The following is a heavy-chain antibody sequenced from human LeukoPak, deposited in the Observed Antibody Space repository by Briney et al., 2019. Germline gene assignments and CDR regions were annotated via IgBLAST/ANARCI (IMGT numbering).Heavy chain of an antibody. D-gene: IGHD4-17*01. CDR1: GGSISSSSYY. J-gene: IGHJ4*02. Sequence: SETLSLTCTVSGGSISSSSYYWGWIRQPPGKGLEWIGNIYYSGSTYYNPSLKSRVTISVDTSKNQFSLKLSSVTAADTAVYYCARDSGTVTTLAFFDYWGQGTLVTVSS. CDR2: IYYSGST. V-gene: IGHV4-39*02. CDR3: ARDSGTVTTLAFFDY.